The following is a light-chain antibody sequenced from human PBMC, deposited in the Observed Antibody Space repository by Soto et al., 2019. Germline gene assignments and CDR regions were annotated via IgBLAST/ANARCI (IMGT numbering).Light chain of an antibody. CDR3: CSYAGNYVV. Sequence: QSVLTQPRSVSGSPGQSVTISCTGTSSDVGGYNFVSWYQHQPGKAPKFMIYEVDKRPSGVPDRFSGSKSGNTASLTISGLQTEDEGDYYCCSYAGNYVVFGGGTKVTDL. CDR1: SSDVGGYNF. CDR2: EVD. V-gene: IGLV2-11*01. J-gene: IGLJ2*01.